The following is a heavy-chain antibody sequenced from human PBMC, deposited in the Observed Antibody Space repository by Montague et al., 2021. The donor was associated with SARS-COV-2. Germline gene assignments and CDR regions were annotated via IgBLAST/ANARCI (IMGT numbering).Heavy chain of an antibody. V-gene: IGHV3-20*04. CDR2: VTRNGDST. J-gene: IGHJ4*02. D-gene: IGHD1-14*01. CDR1: GSTFDDYG. Sequence: SLRLSCAASGSTFDDYGMSWVRQGPGKGLEWDSGVTRNGDSTDFADSVKGHFTISRDNAKNSLYLQMNSLRAEDTALYYCVRGFRNGPFDVWGQGTLVSVSS. CDR3: VRGFRNGPFDV.